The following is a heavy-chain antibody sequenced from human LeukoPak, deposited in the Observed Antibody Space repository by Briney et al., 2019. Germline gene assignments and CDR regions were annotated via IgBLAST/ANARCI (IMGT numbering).Heavy chain of an antibody. J-gene: IGHJ4*02. CDR3: ASGGIAAATGIDY. V-gene: IGHV1-69*13. D-gene: IGHD6-13*01. Sequence: GASVKVSCKASGGTFISYAIIWVRQAPGQGLECMGGIIPIFGTANYAQKFQGRVTITADESTSTAYMELSSLRSEDTAVYYCASGGIAAATGIDYWGQGTLVTVSS. CDR1: GGTFISYA. CDR2: IIPIFGTA.